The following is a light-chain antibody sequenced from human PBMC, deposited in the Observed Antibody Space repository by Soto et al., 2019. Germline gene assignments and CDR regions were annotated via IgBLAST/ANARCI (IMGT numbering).Light chain of an antibody. J-gene: IGKJ4*01. CDR1: QSVSSSY. CDR2: GAS. Sequence: EIVLTQSPGTLSLSPGERATLSCRASQSVSSSYLAWYQQKPGQAPRLLIYGASSRATGIPDRFSGSGSGTDFTLTISRPEPEDLAVYYCQQYGSSPLTFGGGTKVEIK. V-gene: IGKV3-20*01. CDR3: QQYGSSPLT.